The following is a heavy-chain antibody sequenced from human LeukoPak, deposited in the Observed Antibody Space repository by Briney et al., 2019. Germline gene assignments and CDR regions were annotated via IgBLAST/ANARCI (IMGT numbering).Heavy chain of an antibody. J-gene: IGHJ4*02. CDR1: GGTFSSYA. CDR2: IIPIFGTA. Sequence: SEKVSCKASGGTFSSYAISWVRQAPGQGLEWMGRIIPIFGTANYAQKFQGRVTITTDESTSTAYMELSSLRSEDTAVYYCATVLYCGGDCSNDYWGQGTLVAVSS. D-gene: IGHD2-21*02. V-gene: IGHV1-69*05. CDR3: ATVLYCGGDCSNDY.